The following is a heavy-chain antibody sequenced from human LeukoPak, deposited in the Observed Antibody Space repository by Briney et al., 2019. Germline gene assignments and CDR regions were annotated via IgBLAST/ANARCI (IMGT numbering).Heavy chain of an antibody. CDR2: INPNSGGT. J-gene: IGHJ6*02. CDR1: GYTFTSYG. D-gene: IGHD3-3*01. Sequence: ASVKVSCKASGYTFTSYGISWVRQAPGQGLEWMGWINPNSGGTNYAQKFQGRVTMTRDTSISTAYMELSRLRSDDTAVYYCARDPRIFGVVIDYYGMDVWGQGTTVTVSS. V-gene: IGHV1-2*02. CDR3: ARDPRIFGVVIDYYGMDV.